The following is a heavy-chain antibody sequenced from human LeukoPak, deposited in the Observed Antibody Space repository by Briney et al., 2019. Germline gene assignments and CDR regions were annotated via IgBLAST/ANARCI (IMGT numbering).Heavy chain of an antibody. V-gene: IGHV3-30*18. CDR2: ISYDGSNK. CDR3: AKDGRYGDYGYFDY. CDR1: GFTFSSYG. D-gene: IGHD4-17*01. Sequence: PGGSLRLSCAATGFTFSSYGMHWVRQAPGKGLEWVAVISYDGSNKYYADSVKGRFTISRDNSKNTLYLQMNSLRAEDTAVYYCAKDGRYGDYGYFDYWGQGTLVTVSS. J-gene: IGHJ4*02.